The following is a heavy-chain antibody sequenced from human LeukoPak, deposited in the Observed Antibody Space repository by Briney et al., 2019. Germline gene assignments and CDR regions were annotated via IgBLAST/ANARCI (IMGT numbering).Heavy chain of an antibody. CDR1: GFSISDSS. CDR3: ARGSILGATGYD. CDR2: ISGNSYWI. Sequence: GGSLRLSCATSGFSISDSSMAWVRQAPGKGLEWVSAISGNSYWIYYAGPVKDRFTISRDNARNSLYLEMERLSADDTAVYYCARGSILGATGYDWGQGTLVAVSS. V-gene: IGHV3-21*01. J-gene: IGHJ4*02. D-gene: IGHD1-26*01.